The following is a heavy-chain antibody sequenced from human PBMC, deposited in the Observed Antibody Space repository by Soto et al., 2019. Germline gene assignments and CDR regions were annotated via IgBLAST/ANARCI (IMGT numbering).Heavy chain of an antibody. J-gene: IGHJ6*03. CDR1: GGSISSYY. V-gene: IGHV4-59*01. Sequence: SETLSLTCTVSGGSISSYYWSWIRQPPGKGLEWIGYIYYSGSTNYNPSLKSRVTISVDTSKNQFSLKLSSVTAADTAVYYCARSYYGSGSHEPSYYYMDVWGKGTTVTVS. CDR2: IYYSGST. CDR3: ARSYYGSGSHEPSYYYMDV. D-gene: IGHD3-10*01.